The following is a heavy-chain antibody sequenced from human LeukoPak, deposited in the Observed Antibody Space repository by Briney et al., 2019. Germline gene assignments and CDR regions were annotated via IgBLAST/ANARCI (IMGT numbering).Heavy chain of an antibody. D-gene: IGHD3-22*01. CDR3: ARVSRLTFQH. CDR2: IYSGGST. CDR1: GFTVSSNY. J-gene: IGHJ1*01. V-gene: IGHV3-53*01. Sequence: PGGSLRLSCAASGFTVSSNYMSWVRQAPGKGLEGGSVIYSGGSTYYADSVKGRFTISRDNSKNTLNLKMKTLSAEDKDVYYCARVSRLTFQHWGQGTLVTVSS.